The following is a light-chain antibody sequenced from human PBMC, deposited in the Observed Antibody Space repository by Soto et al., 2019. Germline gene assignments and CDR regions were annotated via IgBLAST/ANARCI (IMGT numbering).Light chain of an antibody. V-gene: IGKV4-1*01. J-gene: IGKJ2*01. Sequence: DIVMTQSPDSLAVSLGERATINCRSSQNIFSSSTNKNSLAWYQQKPGQPPKLLISWASTRESGVPDRFSGSGSGTDFSLTISSLQAEDVAVYYCQQYYSDVQYTFGQGTKLEIK. CDR1: QNIFSSSTNKNS. CDR3: QQYYSDVQYT. CDR2: WAS.